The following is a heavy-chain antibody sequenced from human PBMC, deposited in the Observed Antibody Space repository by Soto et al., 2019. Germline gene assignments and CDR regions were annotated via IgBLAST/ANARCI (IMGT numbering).Heavy chain of an antibody. D-gene: IGHD3-10*01. CDR3: ARSLSFGFLGQSAIGANWFDP. CDR2: INPNSGGT. Sequence: QVQLVQSGAEVKKPGASVKVSCKASGYTFTGYYMHWVRQAPGQGLEWMGWINPNSGGTNYAQKFQGRVTMTRDTSISTAYMELSRLRSDDTAVYYCARSLSFGFLGQSAIGANWFDPWGQGTLVTVSS. J-gene: IGHJ5*02. V-gene: IGHV1-2*02. CDR1: GYTFTGYY.